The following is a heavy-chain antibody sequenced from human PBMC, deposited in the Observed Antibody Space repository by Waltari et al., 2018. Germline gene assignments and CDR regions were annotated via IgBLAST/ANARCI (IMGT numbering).Heavy chain of an antibody. CDR1: GYTFTSYA. Sequence: QVQLVQSGAEVKKPGASVKVSCKASGYTFTSYAMHWVRQAPCQRLEWTGRVSAGNGNTKYSQEIQGRVTITRGTAASAAYMELGSQRSEYMAVYYRARGSTGLFDYWGHGTLVNVSS. J-gene: IGHJ4*01. CDR3: ARGSTGLFDY. CDR2: VSAGNGNT. V-gene: IGHV1-3*03. D-gene: IGHD1-1*01.